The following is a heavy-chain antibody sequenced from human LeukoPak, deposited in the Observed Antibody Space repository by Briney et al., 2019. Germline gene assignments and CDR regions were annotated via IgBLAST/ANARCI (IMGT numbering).Heavy chain of an antibody. Sequence: PGGSLRLSCAASGFTFSTYWMSWVRQAPGKGLEWVANIKQDGSERYYVDSVKGRFTISRDNAKNSLYLQINSLRAEDTAAYYCAREADDGVYYFDYWGQGTLVIVSS. D-gene: IGHD5-24*01. J-gene: IGHJ4*02. V-gene: IGHV3-7*01. CDR2: IKQDGSER. CDR3: AREADDGVYYFDY. CDR1: GFTFSTYW.